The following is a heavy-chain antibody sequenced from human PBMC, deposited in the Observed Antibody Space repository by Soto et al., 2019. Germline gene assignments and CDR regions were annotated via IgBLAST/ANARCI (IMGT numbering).Heavy chain of an antibody. V-gene: IGHV1-69*06. CDR2: IIPIFGTA. Sequence: SGKVSCEACGYTFSSYAISWVRQATGQGLEWMGGIIPIFGTANYAQKFQGRVTITADKSTSTAYMELSSLRSEDTAVYYCARRPRADAFDIWRQGTMVIVS. CDR3: ARRPRADAFDI. J-gene: IGHJ3*02. CDR1: GYTFSSYA.